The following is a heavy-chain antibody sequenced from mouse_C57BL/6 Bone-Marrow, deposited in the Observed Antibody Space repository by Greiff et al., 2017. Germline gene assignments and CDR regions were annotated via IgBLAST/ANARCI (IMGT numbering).Heavy chain of an antibody. Sequence: QVQLQESGAELARPGASVKLSCKASGYTFTSSGISWVKQRTGQGLEWIGEIYPRSGNTYYNEKFKGKATLTADKSSSTAYMELRSLTSEDSAVYFCARAPLYYYGLYWGQGTTLPVSS. J-gene: IGHJ2*01. D-gene: IGHD1-1*01. V-gene: IGHV1-81*01. CDR1: GYTFTSSG. CDR3: ARAPLYYYGLY. CDR2: IYPRSGNT.